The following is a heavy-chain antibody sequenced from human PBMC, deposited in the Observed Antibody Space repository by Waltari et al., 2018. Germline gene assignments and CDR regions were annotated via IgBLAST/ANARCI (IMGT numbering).Heavy chain of an antibody. CDR3: ARDRFIGAGFGPYYYYYGMDV. Sequence: QVQLVESGGGVVQPGRSLRLSCAASGSTFSNYGMHWVRQTPGKGLEWVAVIWYDGSNKYYVDSVKGRFTISRDNSKNTLYLQMNSLRAEDTAVYYCARDRFIGAGFGPYYYYYGMDVWVQGTTVTVSS. CDR1: GSTFSNYG. J-gene: IGHJ6*02. D-gene: IGHD3-10*01. CDR2: IWYDGSNK. V-gene: IGHV3-33*01.